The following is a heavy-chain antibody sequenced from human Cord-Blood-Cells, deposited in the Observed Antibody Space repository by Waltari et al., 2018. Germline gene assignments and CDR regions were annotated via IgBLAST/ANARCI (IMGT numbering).Heavy chain of an antibody. Sequence: EVQLVESGGGLVQPGGSLKLSCAASGFTFSGSAIHWVRQASGKGLEWVGRIRSKANSYATAYTASVKGRFTISRDDSKNTAYLQMNSLKTEDTAVYYCTRGNDYGDYWGQGTLVTVSS. CDR3: TRGNDYGDY. D-gene: IGHD2-8*01. J-gene: IGHJ4*02. CDR2: IRSKANSYAT. CDR1: GFTFSGSA. V-gene: IGHV3-73*01.